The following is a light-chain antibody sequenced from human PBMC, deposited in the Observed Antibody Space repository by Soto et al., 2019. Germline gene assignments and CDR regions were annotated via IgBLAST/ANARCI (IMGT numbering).Light chain of an antibody. Sequence: EIVLTQSPGTLSLSPGERATLSCSASQSVSSNYLAWYQQRPGQAPRLLIYDASNRATGIPVRFSGSGSGTDYTLTVSSLEPEDFAVYYCQQRSNLPWTVGQGTQVEIK. CDR3: QQRSNLPWT. V-gene: IGKV3D-20*02. CDR1: QSVSSNY. J-gene: IGKJ1*01. CDR2: DAS.